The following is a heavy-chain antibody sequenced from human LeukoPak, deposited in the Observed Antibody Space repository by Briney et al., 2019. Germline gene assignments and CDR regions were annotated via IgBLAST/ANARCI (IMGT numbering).Heavy chain of an antibody. CDR1: GFTFSSYS. Sequence: GGSLRLSCASSGFTFSSYSMNWVRQARGKGLEGVSSISSSSSYIYYADSVKGRFTISRDNAKNSLYVQMNSLRAEDTAVYYCARYYDSSGYYNYYYYYMDVWGKGTTVTVSS. V-gene: IGHV3-21*01. CDR3: ARYYDSSGYYNYYYYYMDV. D-gene: IGHD3-22*01. J-gene: IGHJ6*03. CDR2: ISSSSSYI.